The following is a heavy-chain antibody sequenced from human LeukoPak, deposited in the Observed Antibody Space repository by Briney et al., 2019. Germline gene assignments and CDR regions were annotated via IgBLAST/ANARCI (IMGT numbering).Heavy chain of an antibody. CDR3: ARDTYYYDSSGYSYYFDY. CDR2: INPNSGGT. CDR1: GYTFTSYD. D-gene: IGHD3-22*01. Sequence: ASVKVSCKASGYTFTSYDINWVRQATGQGLEWMGRINPNSGGTNCAQKFQGRVTMTRDTSISTAYMELSRLRSDDTAVYYCARDTYYYDSSGYSYYFDYWGQGTLVTVSS. V-gene: IGHV1-2*06. J-gene: IGHJ4*02.